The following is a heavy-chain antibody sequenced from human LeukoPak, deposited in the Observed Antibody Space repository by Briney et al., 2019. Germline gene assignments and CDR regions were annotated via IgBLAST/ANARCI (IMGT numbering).Heavy chain of an antibody. CDR1: GHTFSRSY. Sequence: ASVKVSCKASGHTFSRSYMHWVRQAPGQGLEWMGVINPSGTWTSYAQKFRGRITMTRDMSTSTDYMELRSLGFEATAVYYCAKDNSVGDIAWWFDPWGQGTLVTVSS. CDR3: AKDNSVGDIAWWFDP. J-gene: IGHJ5*02. D-gene: IGHD1-26*01. V-gene: IGHV1-46*01. CDR2: INPSGTWT.